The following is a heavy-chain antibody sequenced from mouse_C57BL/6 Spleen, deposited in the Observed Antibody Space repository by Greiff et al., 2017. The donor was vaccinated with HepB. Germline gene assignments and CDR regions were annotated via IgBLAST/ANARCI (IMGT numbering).Heavy chain of an antibody. D-gene: IGHD1-1*01. CDR1: GYTFTSYW. CDR3: ARWGTTGTY. Sequence: VQLQQPGAELVMPGASVKLSCKASGYTFTSYWMHWVKQRPGQGLEWIGEIDPCDSYTNYNQKFKGKSTLTVDKSSSTAYMQLSSLTSEDSAVYYCARWGTTGTYWGQGTLVTVSA. J-gene: IGHJ3*01. V-gene: IGHV1-69*01. CDR2: IDPCDSYT.